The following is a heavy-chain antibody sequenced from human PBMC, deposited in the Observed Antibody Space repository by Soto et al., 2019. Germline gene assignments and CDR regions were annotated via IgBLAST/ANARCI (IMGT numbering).Heavy chain of an antibody. Sequence: VQLVQSGGGSVQPGGSLRLSCAASGFTFTNYWMHWVRQVPGKGLVWVSRIDGVGAGTSYSDSVRGRFTISRDNAENMLYLQMNSLRAEDTAVYYCTTDFEYWGQGTLVTVSS. CDR2: IDGVGAGT. V-gene: IGHV3-74*01. CDR3: TTDFEY. CDR1: GFTFTNYW. J-gene: IGHJ4*02.